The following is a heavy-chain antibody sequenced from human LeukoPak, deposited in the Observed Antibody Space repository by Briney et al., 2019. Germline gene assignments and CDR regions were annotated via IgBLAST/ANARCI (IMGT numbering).Heavy chain of an antibody. J-gene: IGHJ6*03. V-gene: IGHV3-23*01. Sequence: GGSLRLSCAASGFTFSSYAMSWVRQAPGKGLEWVSAISGSGGSTYYADSVKGRFTISRDNSKNTLYLQMNSLRAEDTAVYYCAKLTGTTVDYYYYMDVWGKGTTVTVSS. D-gene: IGHD1-7*01. CDR2: ISGSGGST. CDR3: AKLTGTTVDYYYYMDV. CDR1: GFTFSSYA.